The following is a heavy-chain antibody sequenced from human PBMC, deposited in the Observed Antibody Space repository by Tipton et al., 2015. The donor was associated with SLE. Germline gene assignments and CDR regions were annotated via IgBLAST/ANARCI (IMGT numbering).Heavy chain of an antibody. CDR3: AREDVGVMVEASFDI. CDR1: GGSIGSGCSY. Sequence: TLSLTCTVSGGSIGSGCSYWDWIRQPPGKELAWIGSIYYRGDYYYNPSLKTRVTVSIDTHMNQFSVRLTSLTAADTAVYYCAREDVGVMVEASFDIWGQGTVVTVSS. CDR2: IYYRGDY. V-gene: IGHV4-39*07. D-gene: IGHD2-15*01. J-gene: IGHJ3*02.